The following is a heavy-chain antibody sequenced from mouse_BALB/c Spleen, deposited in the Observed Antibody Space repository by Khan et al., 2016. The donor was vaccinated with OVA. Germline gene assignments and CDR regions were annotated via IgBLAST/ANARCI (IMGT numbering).Heavy chain of an antibody. V-gene: IGHV1-26*01. J-gene: IGHJ4*01. CDR3: ARDVLYY. CDR1: GYSFTGYY. CDR2: VNPNNGDT. Sequence: EVQLQESGPDLVKPGASVKISCKASGYSFTGYYMDWVKQSHGKSLEWIGRVNPNNGDTSYNQKFKDNAIFTVDNSSMPAYMEVRRLTSDDSAVYYCARDVLYYWGQGTSVTVSS.